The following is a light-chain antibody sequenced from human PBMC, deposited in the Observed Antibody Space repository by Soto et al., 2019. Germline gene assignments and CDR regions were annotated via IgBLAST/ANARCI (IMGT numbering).Light chain of an antibody. CDR2: DAS. CDR1: QSISSW. CDR3: QQYNSYCT. J-gene: IGKJ1*01. Sequence: DIQMTQSPSTLSASVGDRVTITCRASQSISSWLAWYQQKPGKAPKLLIYDASSLESEVPSRFSGSGSGTEFPLTISSLQPDDFATYYCQQYNSYCTFGQVTKVEIK. V-gene: IGKV1-5*01.